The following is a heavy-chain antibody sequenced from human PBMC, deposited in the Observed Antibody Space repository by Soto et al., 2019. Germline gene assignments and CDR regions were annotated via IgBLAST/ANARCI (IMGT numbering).Heavy chain of an antibody. D-gene: IGHD3-9*01. CDR2: IYYSGST. CDR3: ARIRYFDWLLYPWFDP. J-gene: IGHJ5*02. Sequence: SETLSLTCTVSGGSISSSSYYWGWIRQPPGKGLEWIGSIYYSGSTYYNPSLKSRVTISVDTSKNQFSLTLSSVTAADTALYYCARIRYFDWLLYPWFDPWGQGTLVTVSS. V-gene: IGHV4-39*01. CDR1: GGSISSSSYY.